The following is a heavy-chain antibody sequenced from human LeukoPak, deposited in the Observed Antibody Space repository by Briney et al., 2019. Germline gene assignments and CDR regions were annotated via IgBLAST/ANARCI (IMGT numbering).Heavy chain of an antibody. D-gene: IGHD2-21*02. J-gene: IGHJ4*02. V-gene: IGHV1-18*01. CDR3: ARGPYCGGDCYSDY. CDR1: GYTFTSYG. Sequence: ASVKVSCKASGYTFTSYGISWVRQAPGQGLEWMGWISAYNGNTNYAQKFQGRVTMTRNTSISTAYMELSSLRSEDTAVYYCARGPYCGGDCYSDYWGQGTLVTVSS. CDR2: ISAYNGNT.